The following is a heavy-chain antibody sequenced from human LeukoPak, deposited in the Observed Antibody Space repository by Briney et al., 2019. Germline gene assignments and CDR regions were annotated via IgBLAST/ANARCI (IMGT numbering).Heavy chain of an antibody. CDR3: ARVESPFRYGSGSYLRQLHYYYGMDV. D-gene: IGHD3-10*01. CDR2: INHSGST. Sequence: SETLSLTCAVYGGSFSGYYWSWIRQPPRGGREWVGEINHSGSTNYNTSLKSRVTISVDTPKNQSSLKLSSVSAADTAVYYCARVESPFRYGSGSYLRQLHYYYGMDVWGQRTTVTASP. J-gene: IGHJ6*01. CDR1: GGSFSGYY. V-gene: IGHV4-34*01.